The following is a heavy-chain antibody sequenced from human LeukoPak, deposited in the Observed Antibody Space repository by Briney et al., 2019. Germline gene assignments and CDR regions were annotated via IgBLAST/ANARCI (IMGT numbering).Heavy chain of an antibody. CDR1: DGSISGFY. CDR3: ARDRSPEGYYDSSHWDYYHGMDV. CDR2: IHYRGSP. D-gene: IGHD3-22*01. J-gene: IGHJ6*02. Sequence: SETLSLTCTVSDGSISGFYWSWIRQPPGKGLEWIGYIHYRGSPSYNPSLKSRVTISVDTSKNQFSLNLSSVTAADTAMYYCARDRSPEGYYDSSHWDYYHGMDVWGQGTTVTVSS. V-gene: IGHV4-59*01.